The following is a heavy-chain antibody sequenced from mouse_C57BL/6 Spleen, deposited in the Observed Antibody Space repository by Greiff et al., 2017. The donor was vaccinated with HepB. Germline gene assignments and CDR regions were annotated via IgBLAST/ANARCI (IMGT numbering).Heavy chain of an antibody. CDR2: IYPGDGDT. CDR1: GYAFSSSW. V-gene: IGHV1-82*01. CDR3: ARSGGLDY. J-gene: IGHJ2*01. D-gene: IGHD4-1*01. Sequence: QVQLKESGPELVKPGASVKISCKASGYAFSSSWMNWVKQRPGKGLEWIGRIYPGDGDTNYNGKFKGKATLTADKSSSTAYMQLSSLTSEDSAVYFCARSGGLDYWGQGTTLTVSS.